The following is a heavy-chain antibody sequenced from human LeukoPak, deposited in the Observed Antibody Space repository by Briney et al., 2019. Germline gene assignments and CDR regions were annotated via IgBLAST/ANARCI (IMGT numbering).Heavy chain of an antibody. V-gene: IGHV4-59*01. CDR2: IYYSGST. CDR3: ASSTYDFWSGYPTYFDL. Sequence: SETLSLTCTVSGGSISSYYWSWLRQPPGKGLEWVGYIYYSGSTNYNPSLKSRVTISVDTSKSQFSLKLSSVTAADTAVYYCASSTYDFWSGYPTYFDLWGRGTLVTVSS. J-gene: IGHJ2*01. CDR1: GGSISSYY. D-gene: IGHD3-3*01.